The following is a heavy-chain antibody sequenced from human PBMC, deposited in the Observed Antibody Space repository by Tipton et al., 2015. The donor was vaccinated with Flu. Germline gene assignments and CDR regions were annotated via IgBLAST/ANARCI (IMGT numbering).Heavy chain of an antibody. V-gene: IGHV4-59*01. CDR2: RYYSGTT. D-gene: IGHD2-8*01. J-gene: IGHJ1*01. CDR3: ARDRSEVPGVLSN. Sequence: LRLSCTVSGGSISSYYWSWIRQPPGKGLEWIGHRYYSGTTNYNPSLKSRVTISVDTSKNQFSLKLNSVTAADTAVYYCARDRSEVPGVLSNWGRGTLVTVSS. CDR1: GGSISSYY.